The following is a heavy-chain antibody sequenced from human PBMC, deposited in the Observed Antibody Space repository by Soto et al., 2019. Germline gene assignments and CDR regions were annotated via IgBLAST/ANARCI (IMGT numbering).Heavy chain of an antibody. CDR3: AKDVDTVGLSDGSGYFDL. CDR2: ISGSGVGT. CDR1: GFILRNYA. J-gene: IGHJ4*02. D-gene: IGHD3-22*01. V-gene: IGHV3-23*01. Sequence: EVQLLESGGGSVQPGGSLRLSCEPSGFILRNYAMSWVRQAPGKGLEWVSSISGSGVGTYYADSVQGRFTISRDNSTYTLFLQLSSLSAEDTALYYCAKDVDTVGLSDGSGYFDLWGQGALVTVSS.